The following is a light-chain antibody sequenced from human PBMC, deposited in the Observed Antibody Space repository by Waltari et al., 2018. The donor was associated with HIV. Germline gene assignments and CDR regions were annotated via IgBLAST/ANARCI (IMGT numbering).Light chain of an antibody. Sequence: EIQMTQSPATLSVSPGERATLSCRASQNVNKHLAWYQQKLGQPPRLLIYEISTRAPGIPARFSASGSGTEFTLTISSLQSEDFGVYYCQQYTYWPLTFGGGTKVEIQ. V-gene: IGKV3-15*01. J-gene: IGKJ4*01. CDR3: QQYTYWPLT. CDR2: EIS. CDR1: QNVNKH.